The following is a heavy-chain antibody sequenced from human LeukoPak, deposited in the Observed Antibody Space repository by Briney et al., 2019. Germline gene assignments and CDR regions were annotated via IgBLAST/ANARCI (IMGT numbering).Heavy chain of an antibody. J-gene: IGHJ3*02. CDR1: GGSISSYY. V-gene: IGHV4-59*01. CDR3: ASASPHYYDSSGYVIGAFDI. CDR2: IYYSGST. Sequence: KSSETLSLTCTVSGGSISSYYWSWTRQPPGKGLEWIGYIYYSGSTNHNPSLKSRVTISVDTSKNQFSLKLSSVTAADTAVYYCASASPHYYDSSGYVIGAFDIWGQGTMVTVSS. D-gene: IGHD3-22*01.